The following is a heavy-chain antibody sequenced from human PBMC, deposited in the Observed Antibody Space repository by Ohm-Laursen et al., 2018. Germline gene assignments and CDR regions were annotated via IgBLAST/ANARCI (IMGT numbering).Heavy chain of an antibody. CDR3: VKESSTGYYRTADY. J-gene: IGHJ4*02. D-gene: IGHD3-9*01. CDR2: FSYDGSDK. V-gene: IGHV3-30*18. CDR1: GFTFSDCG. Sequence: SLRLSCAASGFTFSDCGMHWVRQTPGKGLEWVAVFSYDGSDKHYADSVKGRFTISRDNSKNTLDLQMNSLRPEDTAVYYCVKESSTGYYRTADYWGQGALVTVSS.